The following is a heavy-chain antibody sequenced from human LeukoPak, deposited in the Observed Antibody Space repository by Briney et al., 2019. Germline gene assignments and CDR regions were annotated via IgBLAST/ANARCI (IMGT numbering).Heavy chain of an antibody. CDR1: GYTFTGYY. Sequence: ASVKVSCKASGYTFTGYYMHWVRQAPGQGLEWMGWINPNSGGTNYAQKFQGRVTMTRDTSISTAYMELSRLRSDDTAVYYCARLPLYSYGFDYWGQGTLVTVSS. V-gene: IGHV1-2*02. D-gene: IGHD5-18*01. CDR2: INPNSGGT. J-gene: IGHJ4*02. CDR3: ARLPLYSYGFDY.